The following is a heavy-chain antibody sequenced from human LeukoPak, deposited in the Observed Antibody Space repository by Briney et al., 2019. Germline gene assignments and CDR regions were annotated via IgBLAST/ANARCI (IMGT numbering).Heavy chain of an antibody. Sequence: PGGSLRLSCAASGFTFSNYWMSWVRQTPGKGLEWVANIKQDGSEQHYVDSMEGRFTVSRDNAKNSLSLQMNSLRADDTAVYYCARNSGWSVDYWGQGALVTVS. CDR2: IKQDGSEQ. CDR3: ARNSGWSVDY. D-gene: IGHD6-19*01. V-gene: IGHV3-7*01. J-gene: IGHJ4*02. CDR1: GFTFSNYW.